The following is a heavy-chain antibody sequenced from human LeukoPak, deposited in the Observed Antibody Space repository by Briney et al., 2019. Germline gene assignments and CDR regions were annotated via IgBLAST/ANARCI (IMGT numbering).Heavy chain of an antibody. CDR1: GGSISSSSYY. CDR3: AARYCSSISCYPNWFDP. Sequence: SETLSLTCTVSGGSISSSSYYWGWIRQPPGKGLEWIGNIYYSGSTYYNPSLKSRVTISVDTPKNQFSLKLSSVTAADTAVYYCAARYCSSISCYPNWFDPWGQGTLVTVSS. J-gene: IGHJ5*02. CDR2: IYYSGST. V-gene: IGHV4-39*01. D-gene: IGHD2-2*01.